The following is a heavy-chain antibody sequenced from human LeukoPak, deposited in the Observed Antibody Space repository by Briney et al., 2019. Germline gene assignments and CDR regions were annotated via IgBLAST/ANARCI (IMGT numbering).Heavy chain of an antibody. CDR1: GGSISGTNW. CDR2: VSLAGQT. V-gene: IGHV4-4*02. CDR3: SRESGPFCPFGY. D-gene: IGHD1-26*01. J-gene: IGHJ4*02. Sequence: SGTLSLTCGVSGGSISGTNWWSWVRQPPGQGLEWIGEVSLAGQTNYNPSLNGRVTMSLDKSSNQLSLHLTSVTAADTATYFCSRESGPFCPFGYWGQGTLVIVSS.